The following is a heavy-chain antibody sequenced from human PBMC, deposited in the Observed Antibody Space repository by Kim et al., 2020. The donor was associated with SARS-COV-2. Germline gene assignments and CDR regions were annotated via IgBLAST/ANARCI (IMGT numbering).Heavy chain of an antibody. CDR1: GFTFSSYA. CDR2: ISGVGGST. CDR3: AKSPRIAVAAFS. Sequence: GSLRLSCAASGFTFSSYAMSWVRQAPGKGLEWVSAISGVGGSTYYADSVKGRFTISRDNSKNTLYLQMNSLRAEDTAVYYCAKSPRIAVAAFSWGQGTLVTVSS. D-gene: IGHD2-15*01. J-gene: IGHJ4*02. V-gene: IGHV3-23*01.